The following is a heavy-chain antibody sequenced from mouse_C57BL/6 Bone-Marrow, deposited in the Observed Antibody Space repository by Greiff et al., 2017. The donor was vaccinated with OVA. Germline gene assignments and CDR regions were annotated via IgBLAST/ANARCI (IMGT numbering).Heavy chain of an antibody. CDR1: GFNIKNTY. Sequence: EVQLQQSVAELVRPGASVKLSCTVSGFNIKNTYMHWVKQRPEQGLEWIGRIDPANDNTKYAPKFQGKATMTADTSSNTAYLQLSSLSSEDTAVYCCARGNFGSSFYAMDYWGQGTSVTVSS. V-gene: IGHV14-3*01. J-gene: IGHJ4*01. D-gene: IGHD1-1*01. CDR2: IDPANDNT. CDR3: ARGNFGSSFYAMDY.